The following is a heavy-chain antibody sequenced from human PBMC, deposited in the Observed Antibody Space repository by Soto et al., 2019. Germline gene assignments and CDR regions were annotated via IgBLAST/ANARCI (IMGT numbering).Heavy chain of an antibody. CDR1: GGSISTTNYY. CDR2: IYDSGST. Sequence: QLQLQESGPGLVKPSETLSLTCTISGGSISTTNYYWGWIRQPPGKGLEWIGTIYDSGSTYYNPSLKSRVTISVDTSKHQFSLKLSSVTAAATAVYYCARRGDYDWYFDLWGRGTLVTVSS. CDR3: ARRGDYDWYFDL. J-gene: IGHJ2*01. D-gene: IGHD4-17*01. V-gene: IGHV4-39*01.